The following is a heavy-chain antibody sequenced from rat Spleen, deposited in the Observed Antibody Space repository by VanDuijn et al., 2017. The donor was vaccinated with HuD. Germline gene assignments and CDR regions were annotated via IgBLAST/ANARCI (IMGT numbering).Heavy chain of an antibody. V-gene: IGHV4-2*01. CDR2: INKDSSTI. D-gene: IGHD4-3*01. Sequence: EVQLVESGGGLVQPGRSMKLSCAASGFNFNDHWMGWVRQAPGKGLEWIGVINKDSSTIKYAPSLKDKFTISRDNAQNTLYLQMSKLGSEDTATYYCAREELGVRYWGQGVMVTVSS. CDR3: AREELGVRY. J-gene: IGHJ2*01. CDR1: GFNFNDHW.